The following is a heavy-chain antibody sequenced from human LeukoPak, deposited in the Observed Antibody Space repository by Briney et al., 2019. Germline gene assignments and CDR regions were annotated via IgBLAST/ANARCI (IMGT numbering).Heavy chain of an antibody. Sequence: PGGSLRLSCAASGFTFSDYYMSWIRQAPGKGLEWVSYISSSGSTIYYADSVKGRFTISRDNAKNSLYLQMNSLRAEDTAVYYRARSRIAAASPVGYWGQGTLVTVSS. CDR1: GFTFSDYY. V-gene: IGHV3-11*04. CDR2: ISSSGSTI. J-gene: IGHJ4*02. D-gene: IGHD6-13*01. CDR3: ARSRIAAASPVGY.